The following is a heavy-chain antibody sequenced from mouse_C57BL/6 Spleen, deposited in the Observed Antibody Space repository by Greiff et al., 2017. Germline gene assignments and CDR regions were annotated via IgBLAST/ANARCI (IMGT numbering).Heavy chain of an antibody. D-gene: IGHD2-4*01. CDR2: IHPNSGST. CDR3: ARGGDYDGYFDV. V-gene: IGHV1-64*01. J-gene: IGHJ1*03. CDR1: GYTFTSYW. Sequence: QVQLQQPGAELVKPGASVKLSCKASGYTFTSYWMHWVKQRPGQGLEWIGMIHPNSGSTNYNEKFKSKATLTVDKSSSTAYMQLSSLTSEDSAVYYGARGGDYDGYFDVWGTGTTVTVSS.